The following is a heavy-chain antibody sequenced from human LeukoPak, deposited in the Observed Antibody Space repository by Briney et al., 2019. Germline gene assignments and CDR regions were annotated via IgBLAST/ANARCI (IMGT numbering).Heavy chain of an antibody. V-gene: IGHV1-69*05. Sequence: SVKVSCKASGGTFSSYAMSWVRQAPGQGLEWMGGIVPIFGTANYAQKFQGRVTITTDESTSTAYMELSSLRSEDTAVYYCARPRRYCSSTSCYRGGIDAFDIWGQGTMVTVSS. J-gene: IGHJ3*02. CDR2: IVPIFGTA. CDR3: ARPRRYCSSTSCYRGGIDAFDI. D-gene: IGHD2-2*01. CDR1: GGTFSSYA.